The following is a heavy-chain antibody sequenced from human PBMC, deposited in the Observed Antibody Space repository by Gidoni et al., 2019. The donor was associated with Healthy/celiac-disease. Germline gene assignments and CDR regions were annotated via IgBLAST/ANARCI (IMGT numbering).Heavy chain of an antibody. V-gene: IGHV1-69*01. CDR1: GGTFRSYA. Sequence: QVQLGQSGAEVKKPGASVKVSCKASGGTFRSYAISWVRQAPGQGLEWMGGIIPIFGTANYAQKFQGRVTITADESTSTAYMELSSLRSEDTAVYYCARARYCSGGSCYFEAFDIWGQGTMVTVSS. CDR3: ARARYCSGGSCYFEAFDI. D-gene: IGHD2-15*01. CDR2: IIPIFGTA. J-gene: IGHJ3*02.